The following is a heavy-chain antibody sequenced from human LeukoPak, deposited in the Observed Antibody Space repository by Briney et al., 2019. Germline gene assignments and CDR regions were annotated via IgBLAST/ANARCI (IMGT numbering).Heavy chain of an antibody. V-gene: IGHV4-34*01. CDR1: GGSFSGYY. CDR3: ASNWGRNDY. CDR2: INHSGST. Sequence: PSETLSLTCAVYGGSFSGYYWSWIRQPPGKGLEWIGEINHSGSTNYNPSLKSRVTISVDTSKNQFSLELSSVTAADTAVYYCASNWGRNDYWGQGTLVTVSS. D-gene: IGHD7-27*01. J-gene: IGHJ4*02.